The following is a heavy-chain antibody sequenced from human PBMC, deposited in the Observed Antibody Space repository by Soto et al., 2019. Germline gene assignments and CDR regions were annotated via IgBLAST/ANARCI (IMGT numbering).Heavy chain of an antibody. D-gene: IGHD3-3*01. CDR1: GFTFNNYA. CDR2: ISSSGDAT. Sequence: GGSLRLSCAASGFTFNNYAMSWVRQAPDKGLEWVSAISSSGDATYYLDSVKGRFTISRDNSRNTLHLQMNSLRAEDAAVYFCAKNGDFWSWGMDVWGQGTTVTVSS. J-gene: IGHJ6*02. V-gene: IGHV3-23*01. CDR3: AKNGDFWSWGMDV.